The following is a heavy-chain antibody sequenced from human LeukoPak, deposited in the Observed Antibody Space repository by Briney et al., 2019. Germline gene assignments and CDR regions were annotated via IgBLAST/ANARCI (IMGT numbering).Heavy chain of an antibody. CDR2: IIPIFGTA. Sequence: SVKVSCKASGGTFSSYAISWVRQAPGQGLEWMGRIIPIFGTANCAQKFQGRVTITTDESTSTAYMELSSLRSEDTAVYYCATTGRVTMVRGVIPNVDYWGQGTLVTVSS. CDR1: GGTFSSYA. D-gene: IGHD3-10*01. V-gene: IGHV1-69*05. CDR3: ATTGRVTMVRGVIPNVDY. J-gene: IGHJ4*02.